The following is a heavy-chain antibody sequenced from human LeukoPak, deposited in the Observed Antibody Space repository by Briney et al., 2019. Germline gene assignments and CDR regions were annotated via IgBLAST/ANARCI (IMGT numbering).Heavy chain of an antibody. D-gene: IGHD1-20*01. Sequence: PSETLSLTCTVSGGSISSSSYYWGWIRQPPGKGLEWIGSIYYSGSTYYNPSLKSRVTISVDTSKNQFSLKLSSVTAADTAVYYCARVRYNWNDFRYYYYYMDVWGKGTTVTVSS. V-gene: IGHV4-39*07. J-gene: IGHJ6*03. CDR2: IYYSGST. CDR1: GGSISSSSYY. CDR3: ARVRYNWNDFRYYYYYMDV.